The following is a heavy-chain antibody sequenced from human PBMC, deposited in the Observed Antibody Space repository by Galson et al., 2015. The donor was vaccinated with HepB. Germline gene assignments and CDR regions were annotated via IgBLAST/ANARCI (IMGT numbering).Heavy chain of an antibody. CDR1: GFTFSSYS. V-gene: IGHV3-30*03. J-gene: IGHJ4*02. D-gene: IGHD1-26*01. CDR3: ARAFSGSYYIY. CDR2: ISYDGSNK. Sequence: SLRLSCAASGFTFSSYSMNWVRQAPGKGLEWVAVISYDGSNKYYADSVKGRFTISRDNSKNTLYLQMNSLRAEDTAVYYCARAFSGSYYIYWGQGTLVTVSS.